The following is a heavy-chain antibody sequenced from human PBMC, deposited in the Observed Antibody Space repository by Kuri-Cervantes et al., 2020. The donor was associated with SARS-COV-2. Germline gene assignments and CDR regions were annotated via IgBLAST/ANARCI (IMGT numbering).Heavy chain of an antibody. D-gene: IGHD6-13*01. Sequence: GESLKISCAASGFTFRSHAMHWVRQAPGKGLEWVALISYDGSNKYYADSVKGRFIISRDNSKNTLYLQMNSLRAEDTAVYYCARDPAAGLYYYYMDVWGKGTTVTVSS. CDR1: GFTFRSHA. CDR3: ARDPAAGLYYYYMDV. V-gene: IGHV3-30-3*01. J-gene: IGHJ6*03. CDR2: ISYDGSNK.